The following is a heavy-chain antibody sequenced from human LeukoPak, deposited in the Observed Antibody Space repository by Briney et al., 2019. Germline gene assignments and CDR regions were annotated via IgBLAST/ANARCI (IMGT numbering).Heavy chain of an antibody. CDR1: GFTVSTNY. CDR2: IYSGSST. J-gene: IGHJ4*02. CDR3: AKDRGAIAVAGFDY. Sequence: GGSLRLSCAASGFTVSTNYMSWVRQAPGKGLEWVSVIYSGSSTYYADSVKGRFTISRDNSKNTLYLQMNSLRAEDTAVYYCAKDRGAIAVAGFDYWGQGTLVTVSS. V-gene: IGHV3-53*01. D-gene: IGHD6-19*01.